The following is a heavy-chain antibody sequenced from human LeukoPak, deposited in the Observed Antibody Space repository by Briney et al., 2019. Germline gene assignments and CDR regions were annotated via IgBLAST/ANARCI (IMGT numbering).Heavy chain of an antibody. CDR1: GFTFSSYS. Sequence: TGGSLRLSCAASGFTFSSYSMNWVRQAPGKGLEWVSSISSSSSYIYYADSVKGRFTISRDNAKNSLYLQMNSLRAEDTAVYYCARSPSRGSRYYFDYWGQGTLVTVSS. J-gene: IGHJ4*02. D-gene: IGHD5-12*01. V-gene: IGHV3-21*01. CDR3: ARSPSRGSRYYFDY. CDR2: ISSSSSYI.